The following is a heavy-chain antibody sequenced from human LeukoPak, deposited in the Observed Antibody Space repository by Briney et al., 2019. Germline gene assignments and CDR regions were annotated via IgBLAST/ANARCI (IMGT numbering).Heavy chain of an antibody. D-gene: IGHD6-19*01. CDR1: GCTFSHNA. V-gene: IGHV1-3*01. CDR3: ARGVWSSHNKEYFFDY. CDR2: INAGNGKT. J-gene: IGHJ4*02. Sequence: GASVKVSCKASGCTFSHNAMNWVRQAPGQRLEWLGWINAGNGKTKYSQKFQDRVTITRDTSASTAYMELNSLRSEDTAVYYCARGVWSSHNKEYFFDYWGQGTLVTVSS.